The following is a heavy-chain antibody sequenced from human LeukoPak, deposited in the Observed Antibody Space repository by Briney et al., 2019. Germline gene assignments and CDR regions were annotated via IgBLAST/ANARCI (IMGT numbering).Heavy chain of an antibody. J-gene: IGHJ5*02. CDR2: IYYSGST. V-gene: IGHV4-59*08. D-gene: IGHD2-2*01. Sequence: PSETLSLTCTVSGGSISSDYWSWIRQPPGKGLEWIGYIYYSGSTNYNPSLKRRVTISVDTSKNQFSLMLTSVTAADTAVYYCARQRPHYCSSTSCSAYNWFDPWGQGTLVTVSS. CDR1: GGSISSDY. CDR3: ARQRPHYCSSTSCSAYNWFDP.